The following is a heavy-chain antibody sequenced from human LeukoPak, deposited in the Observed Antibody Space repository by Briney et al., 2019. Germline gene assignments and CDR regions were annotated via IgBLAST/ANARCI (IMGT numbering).Heavy chain of an antibody. Sequence: SETLSLTCAVYGGSFSGYYWSWIRQPAGTGLEWIGRIYTSGSTIYNPSLKSRVTISVDTSKNQFSLKLSSVTAADTAVYYCARTKWEPLYYFDYWGQGTLVTVSS. CDR1: GGSFSGYY. J-gene: IGHJ4*02. CDR2: IYTSGST. D-gene: IGHD1-26*01. CDR3: ARTKWEPLYYFDY. V-gene: IGHV4-59*10.